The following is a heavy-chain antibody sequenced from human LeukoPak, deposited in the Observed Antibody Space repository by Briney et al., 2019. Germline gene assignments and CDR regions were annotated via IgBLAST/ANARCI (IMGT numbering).Heavy chain of an antibody. J-gene: IGHJ4*02. D-gene: IGHD6-19*01. CDR1: GFIFSSYW. V-gene: IGHV3-74*01. CDR3: TTQPWQVDY. Sequence: GGSLRLSCAASGFIFSSYWMHWVRQAPGKGLVWVSRIKSDGSNTNYADSVKGRFTISRDNAKNTLYLQMNSLKTEDTAVYYCTTQPWQVDYWGQGTLVTVSS. CDR2: IKSDGSNT.